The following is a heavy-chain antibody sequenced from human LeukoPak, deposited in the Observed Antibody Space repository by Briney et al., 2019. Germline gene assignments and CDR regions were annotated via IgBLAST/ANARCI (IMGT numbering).Heavy chain of an antibody. D-gene: IGHD4-17*01. CDR2: IIPIFGTA. V-gene: IGHV1-69*13. Sequence: EASVKVSCKASGGTFSSYAISWVRQAPGQGLEWMGGIIPIFGTANYAQKFQGRVTITADESTSTAYMELSGLRSEDTAVYYCARDTGDYVIDYWGQGTLVTVSS. CDR1: GGTFSSYA. CDR3: ARDTGDYVIDY. J-gene: IGHJ4*02.